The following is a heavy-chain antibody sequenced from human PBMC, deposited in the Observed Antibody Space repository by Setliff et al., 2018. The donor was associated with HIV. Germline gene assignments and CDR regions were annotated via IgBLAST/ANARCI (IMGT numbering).Heavy chain of an antibody. V-gene: IGHV3-30*02. CDR1: GLTFSNCG. CDR2: IRSDGSDK. J-gene: IGHJ4*02. D-gene: IGHD3-3*01. Sequence: TGGSLRLSCATSGLTFSNCGMHWVRQAPGKGLEWVASIRSDGSDKYYADSVKGRFTISRDNSKNTLYLQMNSLRAEDTAVYYCARDQAFWSEDPVYYFDYWGQGTLVTVSS. CDR3: ARDQAFWSEDPVYYFDY.